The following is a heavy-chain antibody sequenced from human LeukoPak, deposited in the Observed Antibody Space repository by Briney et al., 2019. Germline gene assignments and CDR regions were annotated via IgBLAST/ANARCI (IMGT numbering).Heavy chain of an antibody. CDR3: ARQALVVPAAIGWFDP. D-gene: IGHD2-2*01. V-gene: IGHV5-51*01. CDR1: GYSFTSYW. CDR2: IYPGDSDT. Sequence: GESLKISCKGSGYSFTSYWIGWVRRMPGKGLEWMGIIYPGDSDTRYSPSFQGQVTISADKSISTAYLQWSSLKASDTAMYYCARQALVVPAAIGWFDPWGQGTLVTVSS. J-gene: IGHJ5*02.